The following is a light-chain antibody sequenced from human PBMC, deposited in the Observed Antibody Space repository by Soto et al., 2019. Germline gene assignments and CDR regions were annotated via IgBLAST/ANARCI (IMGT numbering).Light chain of an antibody. Sequence: DIQMTQSPSSVSASVGDRVTITCRASQGISSWLAWYQQKPGKAPKLLIYAASNLQSGVPSRFSGSGSGTDFTLTISSVQPEDFYCHQANSFRLTFGGGTKVDI. CDR1: QGISSW. CDR3: HQANSFRLT. V-gene: IGKV1-12*01. J-gene: IGKJ4*01. CDR2: AAS.